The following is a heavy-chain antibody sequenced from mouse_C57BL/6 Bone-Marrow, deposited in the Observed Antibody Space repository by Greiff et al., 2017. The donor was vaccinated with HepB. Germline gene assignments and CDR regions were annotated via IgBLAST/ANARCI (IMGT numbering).Heavy chain of an antibody. D-gene: IGHD1-1*02. CDR2: ISDGGSYT. CDR3: ARDLRWYYFDY. Sequence: EVQLQQSGGGLVKPGGSLKLSCAASGFTFSSYAMSWVRQTPEKRLEWVATISDGGSYTYYPDNVKGRFTISRDNAKNNLYLQMSHLKSEDTAMYYCARDLRWYYFDYWGQGTTLTVSS. CDR1: GFTFSSYA. V-gene: IGHV5-4*01. J-gene: IGHJ2*01.